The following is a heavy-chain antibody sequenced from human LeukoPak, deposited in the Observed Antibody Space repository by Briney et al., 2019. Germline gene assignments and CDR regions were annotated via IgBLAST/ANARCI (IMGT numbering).Heavy chain of an antibody. J-gene: IGHJ4*02. V-gene: IGHV3-7*01. CDR2: IKQDGSEK. CDR3: ARIVVVPAAISYFDY. Sequence: GGSLRLSCAASGFTFSSYWMSWVRQAPGKGLEWVANIKQDGSEKYYVDSVKGRFTISRDNAKNSLYLQMNSLRAEDTAVYYCARIVVVPAAISYFDYWGQGTPVTVSS. D-gene: IGHD2-2*01. CDR1: GFTFSSYW.